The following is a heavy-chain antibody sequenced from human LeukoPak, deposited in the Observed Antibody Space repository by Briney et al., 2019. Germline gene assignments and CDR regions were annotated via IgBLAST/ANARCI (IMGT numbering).Heavy chain of an antibody. Sequence: SETLSLTCTVSGGSISSYYWSWIRQPPGKGLEWLGYIYYSGSTNYNPSLKSRVTISVDTSKNQFSLKLSSVTAADTAVYYCARDRMVRGVSRAFDIWGQGTMVTVSS. CDR2: IYYSGST. CDR3: ARDRMVRGVSRAFDI. J-gene: IGHJ3*02. D-gene: IGHD3-10*01. V-gene: IGHV4-59*01. CDR1: GGSISSYY.